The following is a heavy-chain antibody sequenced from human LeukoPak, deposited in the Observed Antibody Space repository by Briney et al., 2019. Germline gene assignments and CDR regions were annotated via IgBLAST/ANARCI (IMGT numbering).Heavy chain of an antibody. J-gene: IGHJ4*02. D-gene: IGHD3-22*01. CDR2: IYPGDSDT. V-gene: IGHV5-51*01. Sequence: PGESLKISCKASGYRFTTYWIGWVRPMPGKGLEWMGIIYPGDSDTRYSPSFQGQVTISADKSISTAYLQWSSLKASDTAMYYCARGNYYDSSGYSVFDYWGQGTLVTVSS. CDR3: ARGNYYDSSGYSVFDY. CDR1: GYRFTTYW.